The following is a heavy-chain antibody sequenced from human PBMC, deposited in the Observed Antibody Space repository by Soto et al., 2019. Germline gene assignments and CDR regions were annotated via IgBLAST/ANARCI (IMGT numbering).Heavy chain of an antibody. Sequence: GSLRLSCAASGFTFSGYGLNWVRQAPGKGLEWVSYISSSSSATHYADSVKGRFTISRDNVKNSLHLQMNSLRDEDTAIYYCARAALYGYDYWGRGTLVTVSS. CDR2: ISSSSSAT. J-gene: IGHJ4*02. V-gene: IGHV3-48*02. D-gene: IGHD4-17*01. CDR3: ARAALYGYDY. CDR1: GFTFSGYG.